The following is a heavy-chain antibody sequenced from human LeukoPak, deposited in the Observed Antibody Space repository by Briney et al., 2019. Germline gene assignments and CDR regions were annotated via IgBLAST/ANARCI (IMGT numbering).Heavy chain of an antibody. CDR1: GFTFSSYW. V-gene: IGHV3-7*01. CDR3: ARLNYDFWSGVWEGYYMDV. J-gene: IGHJ6*03. CDR2: LRDDGSEK. Sequence: GGSLRLSCAASGFTFSSYWMTWVRQAPGKGLEWVANLRDDGSEKYYVDSVKGRFTISRDNAKNSLYLRMNSLRAEDTAVYYCARLNYDFWSGVWEGYYMDVWGKGTTVTVSS. D-gene: IGHD3-3*01.